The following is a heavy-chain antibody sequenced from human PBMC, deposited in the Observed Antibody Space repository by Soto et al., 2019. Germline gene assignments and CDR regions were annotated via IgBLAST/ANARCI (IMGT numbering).Heavy chain of an antibody. Sequence: LSLTCAVYGGSFSGYYWSWIRQPPGKGLEWIGEINHSGSTNYNPSLKSRVTISVDTSKNQFSLKLSSVTAADTAVYYCARAGVRGVIITEPNWFDPWGQGTLVTVSS. J-gene: IGHJ5*02. CDR2: INHSGST. CDR3: ARAGVRGVIITEPNWFDP. D-gene: IGHD3-10*01. V-gene: IGHV4-34*01. CDR1: GGSFSGYY.